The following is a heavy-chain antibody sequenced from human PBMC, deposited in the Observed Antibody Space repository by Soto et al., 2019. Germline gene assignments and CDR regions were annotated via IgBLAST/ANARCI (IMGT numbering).Heavy chain of an antibody. Sequence: ASVTVSCKVSGYTLTDLSMHWVRQAPGKGLEWMGGFDPEDGETIYAQKFQGRVTMTEDTSTDTAYMELSSLRSEDTAVYYCATSSSGYDFSFDYWGQGTLVTVSS. V-gene: IGHV1-24*01. J-gene: IGHJ4*02. CDR2: FDPEDGET. CDR3: ATSSSGYDFSFDY. D-gene: IGHD5-12*01. CDR1: GYTLTDLS.